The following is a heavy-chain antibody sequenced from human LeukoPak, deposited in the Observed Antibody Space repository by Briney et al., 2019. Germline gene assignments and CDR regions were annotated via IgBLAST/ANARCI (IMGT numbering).Heavy chain of an antibody. CDR3: ARGGGYSSSSHFAY. D-gene: IGHD6-6*01. CDR2: INHSGST. V-gene: IGHV4-34*01. J-gene: IGHJ4*02. Sequence: SETLSLTCAVYGGSFSGYYWGWIRQPPGKGLEWIGEINHSGSTNYNPSLKSRVTISVDTSKNQFSLKLSSVTAADTAVYYCARGGGYSSSSHFAYWGQGTLVTVSS. CDR1: GGSFSGYY.